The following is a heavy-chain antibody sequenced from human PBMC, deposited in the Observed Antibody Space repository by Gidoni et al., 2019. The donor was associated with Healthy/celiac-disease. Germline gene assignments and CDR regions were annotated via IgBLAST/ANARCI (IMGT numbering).Heavy chain of an antibody. V-gene: IGHV3-30*18. CDR1: GFTFRSYG. Sequence: QVQLVESGGGVVQPGRSLRLSCAASGFTFRSYGMHWVRQAPGKGLEWVAVISYDGSNKYYADSVKGRFTISRDNSKNTLYLQMNSLRAEDTAVYYCAKESYDSSGPPYYFDYWGQGTLVTVSS. CDR2: ISYDGSNK. D-gene: IGHD3-22*01. J-gene: IGHJ4*02. CDR3: AKESYDSSGPPYYFDY.